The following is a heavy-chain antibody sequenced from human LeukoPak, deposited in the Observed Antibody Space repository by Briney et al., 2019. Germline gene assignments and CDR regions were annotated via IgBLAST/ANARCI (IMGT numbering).Heavy chain of an antibody. CDR3: TTGGNDVYYYYYMDV. D-gene: IGHD4-23*01. CDR2: ISSSGGST. CDR1: GFTFSSYA. J-gene: IGHJ6*03. V-gene: IGHV3-23*01. Sequence: PGGSLRLSCAASGFTFSSYAMGWVREAPGEGLGWVSAISSSGGSTYYADSVKGRFTISRDNSKNTLYLQMNSLKTEDTAVYYCTTGGNDVYYYYYMDVWGKGTTVTVSS.